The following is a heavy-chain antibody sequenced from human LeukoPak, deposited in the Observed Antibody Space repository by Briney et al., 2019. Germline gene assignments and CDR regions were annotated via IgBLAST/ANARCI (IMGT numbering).Heavy chain of an antibody. J-gene: IGHJ4*02. Sequence: GESLKISCKGSGYSFTSYWIGWVRQMPGKGLEWMGIIYPGDSDTRCSPSFQGQVTISADKSISTAYLQWSSLKASDTAMYYCARQDHDYGDYGGFFYWGQGTLVTVSS. CDR2: IYPGDSDT. CDR3: ARQDHDYGDYGGFFY. CDR1: GYSFTSYW. D-gene: IGHD4-17*01. V-gene: IGHV5-51*01.